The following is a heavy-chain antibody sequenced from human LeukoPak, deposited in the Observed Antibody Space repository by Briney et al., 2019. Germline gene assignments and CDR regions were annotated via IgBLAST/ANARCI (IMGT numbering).Heavy chain of an antibody. CDR3: ARMLTGSYYYYNGMDV. Sequence: PSETLSLTCSVSGASISSTSYCWGWIRQPPGKGLEWIETIDYTESTYYNPSLKSRIAMSVDTSKNQFSLKLRSVTAADTAVYYCARMLTGSYYYYNGMDVWGQGTTVTVSS. D-gene: IGHD3-9*01. J-gene: IGHJ6*02. CDR1: GASISSTSYC. V-gene: IGHV4-39*01. CDR2: IDYTEST.